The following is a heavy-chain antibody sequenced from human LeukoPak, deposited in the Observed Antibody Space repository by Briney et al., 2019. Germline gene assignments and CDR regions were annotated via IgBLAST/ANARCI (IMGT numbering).Heavy chain of an antibody. J-gene: IGHJ4*02. CDR2: IYSGGTT. D-gene: IGHD6-19*01. V-gene: IGHV3-53*01. CDR3: AKAQTDSSGWYRAFDY. CDR1: GFTVISNF. Sequence: PGGSLRLSCAASGFTVISNFVSWVRQAPGKGLEWVSVIYSGGTTYYADSVKGRFTISRDNSNNTLYLQMNSLRAEDTAVYYCAKAQTDSSGWYRAFDYLRPGTQVAVSP.